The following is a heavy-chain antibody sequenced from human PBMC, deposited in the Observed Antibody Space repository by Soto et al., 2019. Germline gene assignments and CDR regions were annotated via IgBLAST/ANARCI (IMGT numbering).Heavy chain of an antibody. V-gene: IGHV4-61*01. CDR3: ARADVLRYFEWLPQYNWFDP. J-gene: IGHJ5*02. CDR2: IYYSGST. Sequence: SETLSLTCTVSGGSVSSGSYYWSWIRQPPGKGLEWIGYIYYSGSTNYNPSLKSRVTISVDTSKNQFSLKLSSVTAADTAVYYCARADVLRYFEWLPQYNWFDPWGQGTLVTVSS. CDR1: GGSVSSGSYY. D-gene: IGHD3-9*01.